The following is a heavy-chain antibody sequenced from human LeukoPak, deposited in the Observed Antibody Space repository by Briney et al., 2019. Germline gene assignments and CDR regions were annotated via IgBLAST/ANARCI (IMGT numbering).Heavy chain of an antibody. D-gene: IGHD3-22*01. Sequence: PGGSLRLSCAASGFTFSTYDINWVRQAPGKGLEWVSSITTGSDYIYYADSVKGRFTISRDNAKNSLFLQMNSLRAEDTAVYYCARHGGTMIRSGWFDRWGQGTLVTVSS. CDR2: ITTGSDYI. J-gene: IGHJ5*02. V-gene: IGHV3-21*01. CDR1: GFTFSTYD. CDR3: ARHGGTMIRSGWFDR.